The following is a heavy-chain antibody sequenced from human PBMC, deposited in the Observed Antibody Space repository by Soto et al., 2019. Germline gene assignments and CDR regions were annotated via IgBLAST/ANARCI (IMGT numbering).Heavy chain of an antibody. CDR3: ARVYSSGYYPYRYFDL. CDR2: ISSSSSYI. Sequence: GGSLRLSCAASGFTFSIYSMNWVRQAPGKGLEWVSSISSSSSYIYYADSVKGRFTISRDNAKNSLYLQMNSLRAEDTAVYYCARVYSSGYYPYRYFDLWGRGTLVTVSS. V-gene: IGHV3-21*01. J-gene: IGHJ2*01. CDR1: GFTFSIYS. D-gene: IGHD3-22*01.